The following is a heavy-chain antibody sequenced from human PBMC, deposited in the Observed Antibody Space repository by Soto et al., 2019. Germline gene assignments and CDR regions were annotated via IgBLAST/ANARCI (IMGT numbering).Heavy chain of an antibody. CDR1: GGTFSSYA. CDR2: IIPIFGTA. CDR3: ATTPYAYSSSWYYFDY. V-gene: IGHV1-69*13. Sequence: SVKVSCKASGGTFSSYAISWVRQAPGQGLEWMGGIIPIFGTANYAQKFQGRVTITADESTSTAYMELSSLRSEDTAVYYCATTPYAYSSSWYYFDYWGQGTMVTVSS. J-gene: IGHJ4*02. D-gene: IGHD6-13*01.